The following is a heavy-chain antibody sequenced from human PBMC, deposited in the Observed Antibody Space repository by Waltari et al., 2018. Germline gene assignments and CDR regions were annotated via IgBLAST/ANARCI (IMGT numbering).Heavy chain of an antibody. CDR1: GGSISSGSYY. J-gene: IGHJ5*02. CDR3: ARYYGNGEGWLDP. Sequence: QLQLQESGPGLVKPSETLSLTCTVSGGSISSGSYYWGWIRQPPGKGLESIGYISYSGTTYYNLSLKSRVTMSVDTSRDQYSLSLGSVADADTAVYYCARYYGNGEGWLDPWGQGTLVTVSS. V-gene: IGHV4-39*07. CDR2: ISYSGTT. D-gene: IGHD3-3*01.